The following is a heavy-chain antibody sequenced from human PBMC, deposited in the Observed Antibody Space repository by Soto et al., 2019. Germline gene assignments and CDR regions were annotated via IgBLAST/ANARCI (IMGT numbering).Heavy chain of an antibody. V-gene: IGHV3-11*01. CDR1: SFRFSDYY. J-gene: IGHJ6*02. CDR3: ASSEGNDYYYGMEV. CDR2: ISSSGTTI. Sequence: QLVESGGGLVKPGGSLRLSCEASSFRFSDYYMSWVRQAPGKGLEWVSFISSSGTTIYYADSVKGRFTISRDNAKNSLFLKMNSLRVEDTAVYYCASSEGNDYYYGMEVWGQGTTVTVSS.